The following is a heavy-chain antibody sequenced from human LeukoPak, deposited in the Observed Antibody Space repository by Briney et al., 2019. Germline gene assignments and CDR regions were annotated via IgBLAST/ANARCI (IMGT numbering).Heavy chain of an antibody. CDR1: GFTFTYNG. CDR2: ISRSSTTI. V-gene: IGHV3-48*01. CDR3: ASLKNSYDSSGYLVTDAFDI. Sequence: PGGSLRLSCAASGFTFTYNGMNWVRQAPGKGLEWVSFISRSSTTIYYADSVKGRFTISRDNAKNSLYLLMNSLRAEDTAVYYCASLKNSYDSSGYLVTDAFDIWGQGTMVTVSS. D-gene: IGHD3-22*01. J-gene: IGHJ3*02.